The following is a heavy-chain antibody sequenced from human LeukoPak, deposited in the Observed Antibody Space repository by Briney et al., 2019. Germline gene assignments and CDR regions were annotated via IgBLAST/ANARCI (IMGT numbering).Heavy chain of an antibody. CDR2: INSDGSST. CDR1: GFTFSSYW. Sequence: PGGSLRLSCAASGFTFSSYWTHWVRQAPGKGLVWVSRINSDGSSTSYADSVKGRFTISRDNAKNTLYLQMNSLRAEDTAVYYCASPLYYESSQGYWGQGTLVTVSS. J-gene: IGHJ4*02. CDR3: ASPLYYESSQGY. D-gene: IGHD3-22*01. V-gene: IGHV3-74*01.